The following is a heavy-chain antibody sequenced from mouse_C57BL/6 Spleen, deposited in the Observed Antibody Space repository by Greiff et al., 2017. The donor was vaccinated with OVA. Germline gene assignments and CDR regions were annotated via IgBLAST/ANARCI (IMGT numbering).Heavy chain of an antibody. CDR2: IDPSDSET. CDR1: GYTFTSYW. D-gene: IGHD1-1*01. Sequence: QVQLQQPGAELVRPGSSVKLSCKASGYTFTSYWMHWVKQRPIQGLEWIGNIDPSDSETHYNQKFKDKATLTVDKSSSTAYMQLSSLTSEDSAVYYGAREDVLITTVVARGYFDYWGQGTTLTVSS. CDR3: AREDVLITTVVARGYFDY. V-gene: IGHV1-52*01. J-gene: IGHJ2*01.